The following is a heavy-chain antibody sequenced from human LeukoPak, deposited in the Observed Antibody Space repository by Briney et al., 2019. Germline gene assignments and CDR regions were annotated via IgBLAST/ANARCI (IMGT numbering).Heavy chain of an antibody. D-gene: IGHD2-15*01. J-gene: IGHJ4*02. CDR2: IYTSGST. CDR3: ARGFRGCSGGSCYSNLFDY. Sequence: SQTLSLTCTVSGGSISSGSYYWSWIRQPAGKGLEWIGRIYTSGSTNYNPSLKSRVTISVDTSKNHFSLRLSSVTAADTAVYYCARGFRGCSGGSCYSNLFDYWGQGTLVTVSS. V-gene: IGHV4-61*02. CDR1: GGSISSGSYY.